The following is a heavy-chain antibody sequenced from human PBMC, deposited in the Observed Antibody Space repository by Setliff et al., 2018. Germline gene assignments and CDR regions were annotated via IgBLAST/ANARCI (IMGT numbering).Heavy chain of an antibody. CDR1: GGSFSGYY. J-gene: IGHJ5*02. V-gene: IGHV4-34*01. Sequence: ASETLSLTCAVYGGSFSGYYWSWIRQPPGKRLEWIGEIIHSGSTNYNPSLKSRVTISVDTSENQIFLKLSSVTAADTAVYYCARGRYYGSGSHLFDPWGQGTLVTVSS. D-gene: IGHD3-10*01. CDR3: ARGRYYGSGSHLFDP. CDR2: IIHSGST.